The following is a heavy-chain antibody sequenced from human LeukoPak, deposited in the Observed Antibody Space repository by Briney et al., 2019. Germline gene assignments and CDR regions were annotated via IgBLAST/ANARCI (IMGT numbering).Heavy chain of an antibody. CDR3: ARAGGLEWLSSYYFDY. V-gene: IGHV3-11*01. Sequence: PGGSLRLSCAASGLTFSDYYMGWIRQAPGKGLEWVSYISSSGSTIYYADSVKGRFTISRDNAKNSLYLQMNSLRAEDTAVYYCARAGGLEWLSSYYFDYWGQGTLVTVSS. J-gene: IGHJ4*02. D-gene: IGHD3-3*01. CDR2: ISSSGSTI. CDR1: GLTFSDYY.